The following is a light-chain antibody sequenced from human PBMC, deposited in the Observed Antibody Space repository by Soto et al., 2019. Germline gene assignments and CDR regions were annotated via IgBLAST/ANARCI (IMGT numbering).Light chain of an antibody. CDR1: QSISSY. CDR2: AAS. Sequence: DIQMTQSPSSLSASVGDRVTITCRASQSISSYLNWYQQKPGKAPKLLIYAASSLQSGVPSRFSGSGSGTDFTLTISSLQPEEVATYYCQQSYSTTRTFGQGTKVDIX. J-gene: IGKJ1*01. V-gene: IGKV1-39*01. CDR3: QQSYSTTRT.